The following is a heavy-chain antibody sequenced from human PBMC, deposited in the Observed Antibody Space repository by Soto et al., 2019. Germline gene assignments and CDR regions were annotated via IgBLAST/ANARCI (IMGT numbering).Heavy chain of an antibody. J-gene: IGHJ4*02. D-gene: IGHD2-21*02. V-gene: IGHV3-48*01. CDR3: PRGTITAVSKTDS. CDR1: GFTFTTYS. CDR2: ISNTGSTI. Sequence: EVQLVESGGGLVQPGGSLRLSCAASGFTFTTYSMNWVRLAPGKGLEWLSYISNTGSTIYYADSVKGRLTISRHHAKNSLSLQMTRLPAEDTAVYSCPRGTITAVSKTDSWAQVALVTVSS.